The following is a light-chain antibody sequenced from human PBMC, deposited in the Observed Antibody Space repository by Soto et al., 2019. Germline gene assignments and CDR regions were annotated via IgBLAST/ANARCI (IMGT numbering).Light chain of an antibody. CDR1: QSVKND. J-gene: IGKJ1*01. CDR3: QQNNSTPWT. Sequence: PGQRVSLSCRASQSVKNDLGWYQQKLGKAPRLLIYGTSTWASGIPARFSGSGSGTDFTLTISSLQSEDFATYYCQQNNSTPWTFGQGTKVDIK. CDR2: GTS. V-gene: IGKV3-15*01.